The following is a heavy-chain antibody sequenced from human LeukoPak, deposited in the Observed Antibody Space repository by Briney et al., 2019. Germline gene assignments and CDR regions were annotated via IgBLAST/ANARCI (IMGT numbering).Heavy chain of an antibody. J-gene: IGHJ4*02. D-gene: IGHD2-8*01. CDR3: ARKGGTRGPLNY. CDR1: GFTFSNYW. CDR2: IKQDGSET. Sequence: PGGSLRLSCAASGFTFSNYWMSWVRQAPGKGLERVANIKQDGSETYYVDSVKGRFTISRDNAKNSLFLQMNSLTAEDTAVYYCARKGGTRGPLNYWGQGTLVTVSS. V-gene: IGHV3-7*01.